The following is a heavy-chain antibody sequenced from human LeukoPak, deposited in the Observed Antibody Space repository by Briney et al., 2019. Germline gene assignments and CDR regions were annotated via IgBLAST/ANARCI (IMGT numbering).Heavy chain of an antibody. J-gene: IGHJ5*02. CDR2: INPNSGGT. Sequence: ASVKVSCKASGYTFTGYYMHWVRQVPGQGLEWMGWINPNSGGTNYAQKFQGRVTMTRDTSISTAYMELSRLRSDDTAVYYCARAIQYSSGWYGGVNWFDPWGQGTLVTVSS. CDR1: GYTFTGYY. V-gene: IGHV1-2*02. CDR3: ARAIQYSSGWYGGVNWFDP. D-gene: IGHD6-19*01.